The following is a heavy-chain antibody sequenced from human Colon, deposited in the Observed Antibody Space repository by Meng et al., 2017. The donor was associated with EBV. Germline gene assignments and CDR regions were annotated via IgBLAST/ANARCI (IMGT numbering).Heavy chain of an antibody. CDR1: GGSGSSGGYY. CDR2: IYYSGST. J-gene: IGHJ4*02. CDR3: ARVSSGWDYFDY. V-gene: IGHV4-31*03. D-gene: IGHD6-19*01. Sequence: QVQLQESGPGLVRPSQTLSLTCPVSGGSGSSGGYYWTWIRQHPGKGLEWFVHIYYSGSTFYNPSLKRRVIISIDTSKNQFSLNLRSVTAADTAVYYCARVSSGWDYFDYWGQGTLVTVSS.